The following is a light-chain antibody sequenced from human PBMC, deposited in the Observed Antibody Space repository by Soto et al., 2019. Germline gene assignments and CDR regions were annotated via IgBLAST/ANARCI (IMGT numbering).Light chain of an antibody. CDR2: GAS. V-gene: IGKV3-20*01. J-gene: IGKJ5*01. Sequence: EIVLTQSPGTLSLSPGERATLSCRASQSVSSSYLAWYQQKHGQAPRLLIYGASSRSTGIQDRFSGSGSGTDFTLTITRLEPEDFAVYYCQQYGSSPITLGQGTRLEIK. CDR3: QQYGSSPIT. CDR1: QSVSSSY.